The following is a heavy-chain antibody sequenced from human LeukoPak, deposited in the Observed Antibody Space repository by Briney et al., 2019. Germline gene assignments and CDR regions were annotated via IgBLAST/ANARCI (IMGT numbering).Heavy chain of an antibody. CDR3: AKHIYGVVSIQQ. V-gene: IGHV3-15*01. CDR1: GFTFSSHA. CDR2: IRSKTDGGTT. J-gene: IGHJ1*01. Sequence: PGGSLRLSCAASGFTFSSHAMHWVRQAPGKGLEWVGRIRSKTDGGTTDYAVSVQGRFTISRDDSKNTLYLQMSSLKTEDTAVYYCAKHIYGVVSIQQWGQGTLVTVSS. D-gene: IGHD3-3*01.